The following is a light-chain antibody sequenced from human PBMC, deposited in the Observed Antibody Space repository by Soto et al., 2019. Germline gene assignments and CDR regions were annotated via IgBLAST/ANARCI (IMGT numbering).Light chain of an antibody. CDR3: MQGTPWPT. J-gene: IGKJ1*01. CDR2: KVS. Sequence: VVMTQSPLSLPVTLGQPSSISCRSSQSLVYSDGNTYLNWXQQMPGXSPXXLIHKVSKRDSGVPDRLSGSGSGTDFTLKISRAEAEDVRVYYCMQGTPWPTFGQGTKVDIK. CDR1: QSLVYSDGNTY. V-gene: IGKV2-30*01.